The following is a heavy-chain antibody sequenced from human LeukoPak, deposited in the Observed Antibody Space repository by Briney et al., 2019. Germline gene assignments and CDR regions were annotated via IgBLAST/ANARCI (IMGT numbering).Heavy chain of an antibody. Sequence: PGGSLRLSCAASGFTFSNAWMHWVRQVPGKGLVWVSHINSDGSWTSYADSVKGRFTISKDNAKNTVYLQMNSLRAEDTAVYYCVSFYETYWGRGTLVTVSS. CDR2: INSDGSWT. CDR1: GFTFSNAW. J-gene: IGHJ4*02. V-gene: IGHV3-74*01. D-gene: IGHD2/OR15-2a*01. CDR3: VSFYETY.